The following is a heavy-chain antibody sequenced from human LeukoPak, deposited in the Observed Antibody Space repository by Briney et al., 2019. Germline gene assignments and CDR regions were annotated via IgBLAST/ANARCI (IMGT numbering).Heavy chain of an antibody. V-gene: IGHV4-61*02. J-gene: IGHJ2*01. CDR3: ARDLVGVVGGLPYWYFDL. CDR1: GGSISSPGSF. Sequence: SETLSLTCTVSGGSISSPGSFWSWIRQPAGKGLEWIGRIYNTGRTNYNPSLKSRVVISVDKSKNHFSLNLSSVTAADTAIYYCARDLVGVVGGLPYWYFDLWGRGTLVSVSS. D-gene: IGHD2-15*01. CDR2: IYNTGRT.